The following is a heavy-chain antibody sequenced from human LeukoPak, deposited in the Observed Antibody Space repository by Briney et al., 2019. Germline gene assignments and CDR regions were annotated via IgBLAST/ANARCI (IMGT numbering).Heavy chain of an antibody. CDR1: GGSISSYY. CDR2: IYYSGST. V-gene: IGHV4-59*08. J-gene: IGHJ3*02. D-gene: IGHD3-22*01. Sequence: SETLSLTCIVSGGSISSYYWSWIRQPPGKGLEWIGYIYYSGSTNYNPSLKSRVTISVDTSKNQFSLKLSSVTAADTAVYYCARLTGARPYYYDSSGYYPWAFDIWGQGTMVTVSS. CDR3: ARLTGARPYYYDSSGYYPWAFDI.